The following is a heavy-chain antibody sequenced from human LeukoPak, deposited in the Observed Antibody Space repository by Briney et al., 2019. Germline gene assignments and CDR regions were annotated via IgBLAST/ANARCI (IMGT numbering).Heavy chain of an antibody. CDR3: AKDEFSRFVTNYYMDV. V-gene: IGHV3-23*01. D-gene: IGHD4-17*01. CDR1: GFTFSSYA. CDR2: ITGSGGST. Sequence: GGSLRLSCAASGFTFSSYAMSWVRQAPGKGLEWVSVITGSGGSTYYADSVKGRFTISRDNSKNTLYLQMNSLRAEDTAVYYCAKDEFSRFVTNYYMDVWGTGTTVTVSS. J-gene: IGHJ6*03.